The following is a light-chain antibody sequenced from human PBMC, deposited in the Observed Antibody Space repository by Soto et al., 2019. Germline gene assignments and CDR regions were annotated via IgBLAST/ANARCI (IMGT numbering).Light chain of an antibody. V-gene: IGKV1-5*03. CDR1: QSISSW. J-gene: IGKJ1*01. CDR3: QQYNSYWWT. Sequence: DIQMTQSPSTLSASVGDRVTITCRASQSISSWLAWYQQKPGKAPMLLIYKASSLESGVPSRFSGSGSGTEFTLTISSLQPDDFATYYCQQYNSYWWTFGQGTKVEIK. CDR2: KAS.